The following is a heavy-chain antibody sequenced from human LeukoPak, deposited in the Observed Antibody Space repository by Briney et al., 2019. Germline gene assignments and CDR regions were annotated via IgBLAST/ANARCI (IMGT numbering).Heavy chain of an antibody. Sequence: SETLSLTCTVSGASVNSYYLDWIRQPPGKGLEWIGCISDSGRTHYNPSLKSRVTISLGTSNNQFPLRLTSVTAADSAMYYCTKGYYEPFDSWGQGTLVTVSS. CDR1: GASVNSYY. D-gene: IGHD3-22*01. J-gene: IGHJ4*02. CDR3: TKGYYEPFDS. V-gene: IGHV4-59*02. CDR2: ISDSGRT.